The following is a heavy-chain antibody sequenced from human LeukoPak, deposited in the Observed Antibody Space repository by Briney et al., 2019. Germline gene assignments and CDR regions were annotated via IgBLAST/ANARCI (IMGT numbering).Heavy chain of an antibody. J-gene: IGHJ3*02. V-gene: IGHV3-48*03. CDR1: GFTFSAYE. CDR3: ARDTLEYSNSPDALDI. Sequence: RGSLRLSCAASGFTFSAYEMNWVRQAPGKGLEWVSYIGSSGSTVYYADSVKGRFTISRDNAKNSLYMQMESLRDEDTAIYYCARDTLEYSNSPDALDIWGQGTMVTVSS. D-gene: IGHD4-23*01. CDR2: IGSSGSTV.